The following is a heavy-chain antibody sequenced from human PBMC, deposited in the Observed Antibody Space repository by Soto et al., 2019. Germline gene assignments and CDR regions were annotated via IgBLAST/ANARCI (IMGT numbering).Heavy chain of an antibody. CDR2: IYYSGST. D-gene: IGHD3-9*01. CDR1: GGSISSGGYY. Sequence: PSETLSLTCTVSGGSISSGGYYWSWIRQHPGKGLEWIGYIYYSGSTYYNPSLKSRVTISVDTSKNQFSLKLSSVTAADTAVYYCARFLFMNYDILTGQPYFDYWGQGTLVTVSS. CDR3: ARFLFMNYDILTGQPYFDY. J-gene: IGHJ4*02. V-gene: IGHV4-31*03.